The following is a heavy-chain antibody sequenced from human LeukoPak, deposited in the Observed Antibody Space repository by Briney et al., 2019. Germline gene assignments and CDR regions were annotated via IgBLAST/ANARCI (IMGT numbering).Heavy chain of an antibody. CDR2: ISSSGSTI. CDR3: AREPPYSSGGVYFDY. CDR1: GFTFSSYE. J-gene: IGHJ4*02. D-gene: IGHD6-19*01. V-gene: IGHV3-48*03. Sequence: GGSLRLSCAASGFTFSSYEMNWVRQAPGKGLEWVSYISSSGSTIYYADSVKGRFTISRDNAKNSLYLQMNSLGAEDTAVYYCAREPPYSSGGVYFDYWGQGTLVTVSS.